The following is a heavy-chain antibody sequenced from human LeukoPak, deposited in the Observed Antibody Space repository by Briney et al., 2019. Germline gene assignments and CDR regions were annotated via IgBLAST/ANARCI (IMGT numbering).Heavy chain of an antibody. CDR1: GGSISNSNSF. Sequence: SETLSLTCTVSGGSISNSNSFWAWIRQPPGKGLEWIGAIYYSGITHYSPSLKSRVTISVDTSKNQFSLKLSSVTAADTAVYYCARDLLNEGNHLDYWGQGTLVTVSS. CDR3: ARDLLNEGNHLDY. J-gene: IGHJ4*02. V-gene: IGHV4-39*07. CDR2: IYYSGIT. D-gene: IGHD4-23*01.